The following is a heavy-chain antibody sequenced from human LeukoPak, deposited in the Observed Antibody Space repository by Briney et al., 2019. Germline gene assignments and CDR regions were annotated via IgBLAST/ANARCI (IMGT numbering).Heavy chain of an antibody. CDR1: GFSFSKYA. Sequence: PGGSLRLSCAASGFSFSKYAMNWVRQAPGKGLEWVSGISGNGAGTYYADSVKGRFTISRDDSKNTLYLQMYSLRAEDTAVYYCAKRWYCSATSCYGFDLWGQGTMVTVSS. CDR3: AKRWYCSATSCYGFDL. CDR2: ISGNGAGT. D-gene: IGHD2-2*01. J-gene: IGHJ3*01. V-gene: IGHV3-23*01.